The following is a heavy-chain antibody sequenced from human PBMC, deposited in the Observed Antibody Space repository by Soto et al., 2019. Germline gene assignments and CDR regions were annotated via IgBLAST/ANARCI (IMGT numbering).Heavy chain of an antibody. Sequence: GSLRLSCVASAFTFNNFPMHWVRQAPGKGLQWLASITTTSTYKYYADSVKGRFSISRDNAKNSLYLELTNLRSEDTAVYYCAREKCSSTSCNHGMDVWGLGTTVTVSS. V-gene: IGHV3-21*01. CDR3: AREKCSSTSCNHGMDV. CDR2: ITTTSTYK. J-gene: IGHJ6*02. D-gene: IGHD2-2*01. CDR1: AFTFNNFP.